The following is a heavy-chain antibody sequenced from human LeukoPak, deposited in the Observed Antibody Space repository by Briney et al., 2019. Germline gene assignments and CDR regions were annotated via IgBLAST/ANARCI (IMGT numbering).Heavy chain of an antibody. D-gene: IGHD3-10*01. CDR3: ARGFDSKSTYFDY. J-gene: IGHJ4*02. Sequence: SETLSLTCTVSGGSISNYYWSWIRQPPGKGLEWIGYIYYSGSTKYNPSLKSRVTISVDTSKNQFSLKLRSVTAADTAVYYCARGFDSKSTYFDYWGQGTLDTVSS. CDR2: IYYSGST. CDR1: GGSISNYY. V-gene: IGHV4-59*01.